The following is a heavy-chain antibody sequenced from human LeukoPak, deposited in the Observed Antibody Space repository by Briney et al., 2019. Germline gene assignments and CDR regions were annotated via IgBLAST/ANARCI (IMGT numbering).Heavy chain of an antibody. CDR3: AREHCSSTSCRPDY. Sequence: ASVKVSCKASGYTFTSYGISWVRQAPGQELEWMGWISAYNGNTNYAQKLQGRVTMTTDTSTSTAYMELRSLRSDDTAVYYCAREHCSSTSCRPDYWGQGTLVTVSS. J-gene: IGHJ4*02. V-gene: IGHV1-18*01. CDR1: GYTFTSYG. CDR2: ISAYNGNT. D-gene: IGHD2-2*01.